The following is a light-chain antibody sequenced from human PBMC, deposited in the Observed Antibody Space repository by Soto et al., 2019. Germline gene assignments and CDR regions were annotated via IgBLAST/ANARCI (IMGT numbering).Light chain of an antibody. V-gene: IGKV1-17*03. CDR3: LQHNSYPWT. Sequence: DIQMTQSPSAMSAAVGDRVIINCRASQGSNNYLALFQQKPGKVPKRLIYAASSLQSGVPSKFSGSVSGTEFTLPISSRQPEDFSNYGCLQHNSYPWTFGQGTTLEIK. CDR1: QGSNNY. J-gene: IGKJ1*01. CDR2: AAS.